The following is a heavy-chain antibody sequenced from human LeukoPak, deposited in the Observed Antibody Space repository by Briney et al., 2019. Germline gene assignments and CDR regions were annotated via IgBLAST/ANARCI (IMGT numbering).Heavy chain of an antibody. CDR2: IYNSGSN. D-gene: IGHD3-10*01. V-gene: IGHV4-59*08. CDR3: ATRGY. Sequence: SEALSLTCTVSGGSISSDYWQWIRQPPGKGLEWIGYIYNSGSNNYNPSLKSRVTTSIDTSKNQFSLKPTSVTAADTAVYYCATRGYWGQGTLVTVSS. CDR1: GGSISSDY. J-gene: IGHJ4*02.